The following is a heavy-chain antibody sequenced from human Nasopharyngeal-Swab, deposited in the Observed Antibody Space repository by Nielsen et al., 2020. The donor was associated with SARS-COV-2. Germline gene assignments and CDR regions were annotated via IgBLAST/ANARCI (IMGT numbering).Heavy chain of an antibody. CDR3: ATHYVWWSYRSNWFDP. J-gene: IGHJ5*02. V-gene: IGHV1-24*01. CDR1: GYTLTELS. Sequence: ASVKVSCKVSGYTLTELSMHWVRQAPGKGLEWMGGFDPEDGETIYAQKFQGRVTMTEDTSTDTAYMELSSLRSEDTAVYYCATHYVWWSYRSNWFDPWGQGTLVTVSS. D-gene: IGHD3-16*02. CDR2: FDPEDGET.